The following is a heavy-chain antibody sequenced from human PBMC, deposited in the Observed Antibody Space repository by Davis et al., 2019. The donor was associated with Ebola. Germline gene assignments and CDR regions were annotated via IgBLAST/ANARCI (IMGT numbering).Heavy chain of an antibody. V-gene: IGHV1-69*06. D-gene: IGHD5-18*01. J-gene: IGHJ4*02. Sequence: AASVKVSCKASGGTFSSSAISWVRQAPGQGLEWVGGITPIFGTANYAQKFQGRVTITADKSTSTAYMELRSLRSEDTAVYYCARGSQDTTIFLDFIYWGQGTLVIVSS. CDR1: GGTFSSSA. CDR2: ITPIFGTA. CDR3: ARGSQDTTIFLDFIY.